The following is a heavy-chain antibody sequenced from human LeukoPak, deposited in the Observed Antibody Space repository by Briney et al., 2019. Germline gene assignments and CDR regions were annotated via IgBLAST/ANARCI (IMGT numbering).Heavy chain of an antibody. V-gene: IGHV3-66*01. J-gene: IGHJ2*01. CDR3: ARGNWYFDI. Sequence: GGSLRLSCAASGFTFSSYSMTWVRQAPGSGLEWVSLIYSAGNTYYADSVKGRFTISRDNSKNTLYLQMNSLRADDTGVYYCARGNWYFDIWGRGTLVTVSS. CDR2: IYSAGNT. CDR1: GFTFSSYS.